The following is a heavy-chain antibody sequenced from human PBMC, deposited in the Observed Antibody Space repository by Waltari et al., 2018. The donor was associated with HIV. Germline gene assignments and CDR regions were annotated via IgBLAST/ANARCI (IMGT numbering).Heavy chain of an antibody. CDR1: GGSIRSSGHY. Sequence: QLQLQESGPGLVRPSETLSLTCSVSGGSIRSSGHYWGWLRQSSGKGLEWVGSIYYTGTTYYSPSLKNLLARSVDATKGQFSLTLKSVTAADTAIYYCARGTIESGVTAGFGFWGQGTLVAVSS. D-gene: IGHD2-21*02. V-gene: IGHV4-39*01. J-gene: IGHJ4*02. CDR2: IYYTGTT. CDR3: ARGTIESGVTAGFGF.